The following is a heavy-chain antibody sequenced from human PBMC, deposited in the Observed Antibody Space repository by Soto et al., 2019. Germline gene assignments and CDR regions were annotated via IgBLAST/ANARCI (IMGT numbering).Heavy chain of an antibody. CDR1: GFTFDDYA. CDR3: AKGGPDGFCSCGRWYFDF. D-gene: IGHD2-15*01. CDR2: ISWNSNII. Sequence: EVQLVESGGGLVQPGRSLRLSCAASGFTFDDYAMHWVRRVPGKGLEWVSSISWNSNIIGYADSVKGRFNISRDNAKNSVELQMNSLPRADAASFYCAKGGPDGFCSCGRWYFDFWGQGTLVTVSS. V-gene: IGHV3-9*01. J-gene: IGHJ4*02.